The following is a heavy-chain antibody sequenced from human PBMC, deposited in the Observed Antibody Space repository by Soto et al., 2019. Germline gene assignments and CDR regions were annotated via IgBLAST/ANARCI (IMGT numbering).Heavy chain of an antibody. D-gene: IGHD4-4*01. CDR2: INHSGST. V-gene: IGHV4-34*01. CDR3: ARDRDDYSKPYYFDY. J-gene: IGHJ4*02. Sequence: SETLSLTCAVYGGSFSGYYWSWIRQPPGKGLEWIGEINHSGSTNYNPSLKSRVTISVDTSKNQFSLKLSSVTAADTAVYYCARDRDDYSKPYYFDYWGQGTLVTVSS. CDR1: GGSFSGYY.